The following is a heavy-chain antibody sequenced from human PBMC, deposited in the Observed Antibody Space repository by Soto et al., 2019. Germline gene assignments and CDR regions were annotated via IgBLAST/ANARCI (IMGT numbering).Heavy chain of an antibody. Sequence: QVQLVQSGAEEKKPGASVKVSCKASGYTFTSYAMHWVRQAPGQRLEWMGWINAGNGNTKYSQKFQGRVTITRDTSASTAYMELSSRRSEDTAVYSCARSIVVVTALDYWGQGTLVTVSS. CDR3: ARSIVVVTALDY. CDR2: INAGNGNT. V-gene: IGHV1-3*05. CDR1: GYTFTSYA. D-gene: IGHD2-21*02. J-gene: IGHJ4*02.